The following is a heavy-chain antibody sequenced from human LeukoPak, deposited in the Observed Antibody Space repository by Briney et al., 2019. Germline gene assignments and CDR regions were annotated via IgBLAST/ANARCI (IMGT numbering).Heavy chain of an antibody. CDR2: IIPILGIA. J-gene: IGHJ4*02. D-gene: IGHD6-19*01. Sequence: GASVKVSCKASGGTFSSYAISWVRQAPGQGLEWRGRIIPILGIANYAQKFQGRATITADKSTSTAYMELSSLRSEDTAVYYCARERDSYSSGWYEYWGQGTLVTVSS. CDR1: GGTFSSYA. V-gene: IGHV1-69*04. CDR3: ARERDSYSSGWYEY.